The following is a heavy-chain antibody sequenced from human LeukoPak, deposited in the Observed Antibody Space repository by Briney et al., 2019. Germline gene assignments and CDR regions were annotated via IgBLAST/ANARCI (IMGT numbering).Heavy chain of an antibody. D-gene: IGHD6-13*01. CDR3: TTHRGYSSSPTFDY. V-gene: IGHV3-23*01. CDR1: GFTFSSYA. J-gene: IGHJ4*02. Sequence: GGSLRLSCAASGFTFSSYAMSWVRQAPGKGLEWVSAISGSGGGTYYADSVKGRFTISRDNSKNTLYLQMNSLRAEDTAVYYCTTHRGYSSSPTFDYWGQGTLVTVSS. CDR2: ISGSGGGT.